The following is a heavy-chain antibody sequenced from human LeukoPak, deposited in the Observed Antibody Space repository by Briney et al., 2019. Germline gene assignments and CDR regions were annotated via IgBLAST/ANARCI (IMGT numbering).Heavy chain of an antibody. V-gene: IGHV3-23*01. D-gene: IGHD4-17*01. CDR1: GFTFNSYA. J-gene: IGHJ4*02. CDR3: AESPMTRVTTGGFDF. CDR2: ISSSGGST. Sequence: GGSLRLSCAASGFTFNSYAMSWVRQAPGKGLEWVSSISSSGGSTYYVDSVKGRFTISRDNSKNTLYLQMSSLRAEDTAVYYCAESPMTRVTTGGFDFWGQGTLVTVSS.